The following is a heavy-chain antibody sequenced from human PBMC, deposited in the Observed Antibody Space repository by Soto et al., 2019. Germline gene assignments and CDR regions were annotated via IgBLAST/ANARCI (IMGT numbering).Heavy chain of an antibody. CDR2: ISGGGAYT. CDR1: GFTFKFYA. D-gene: IGHD3-22*01. CDR3: AKDRQASYDYSATVDVFDL. J-gene: IGHJ3*01. V-gene: IGHV3-23*01. Sequence: GGSLRLSCAASGFTFKFYAMTWVRQAPGEGLEWVSTISGGGAYTYYADSVQGRFSVSRDNSRNTLFLQMNSLRAEDTAVYYCAKDRQASYDYSATVDVFDLWGQGTMVTVSS.